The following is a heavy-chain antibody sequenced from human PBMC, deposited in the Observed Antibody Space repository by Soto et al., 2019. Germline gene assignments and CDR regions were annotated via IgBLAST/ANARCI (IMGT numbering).Heavy chain of an antibody. D-gene: IGHD6-13*01. CDR2: IDWDDDK. CDR3: ARESTGYSSSWYAFDI. Sequence: SGPTLVKPTQTLTLTCTFSGFSLSTSGMCVSWIRQPPGKALEWLARIDWDDDKYYSTSLKTRLTISKDTSKNQVVLTMTNMDPVDTATYYCARESTGYSSSWYAFDIWGQGTMVTVSS. V-gene: IGHV2-70*11. CDR1: GFSLSTSGMC. J-gene: IGHJ3*02.